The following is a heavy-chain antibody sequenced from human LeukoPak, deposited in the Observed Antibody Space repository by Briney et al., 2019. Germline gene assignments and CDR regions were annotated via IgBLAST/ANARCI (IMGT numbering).Heavy chain of an antibody. V-gene: IGHV3-74*01. J-gene: IGHJ4*02. CDR1: GFTFSSYW. Sequence: GGSLRLSCAASGFTFSSYWMHWVRQAPGKGLVWVSRINSDGSSTSYADSVKGRFTISRDNAKNSLYLQMNSLRAEDTAVYYCARDGAAAGALDYWGQGTLVTVSS. CDR2: INSDGSST. D-gene: IGHD6-13*01. CDR3: ARDGAAAGALDY.